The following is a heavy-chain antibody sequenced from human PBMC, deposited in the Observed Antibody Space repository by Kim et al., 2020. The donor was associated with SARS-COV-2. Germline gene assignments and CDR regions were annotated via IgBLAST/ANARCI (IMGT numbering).Heavy chain of an antibody. J-gene: IGHJ4*02. Sequence: GGSLRLSCAASGFTFSSYAMHWVRQAPGKGLEWVAVISYDGSNKYYADSVKGRFTISRDNSKNTLYLQMNSLRAEDTAVYYCARDHAAYYDSSGYWGGDYWGQGTLVTVSS. D-gene: IGHD3-22*01. CDR3: ARDHAAYYDSSGYWGGDY. V-gene: IGHV3-30*04. CDR1: GFTFSSYA. CDR2: ISYDGSNK.